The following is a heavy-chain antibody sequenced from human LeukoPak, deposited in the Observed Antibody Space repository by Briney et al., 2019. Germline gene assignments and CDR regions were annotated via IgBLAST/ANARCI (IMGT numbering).Heavy chain of an antibody. CDR2: IIPIFGTA. Sequence: SVKVSCKASGGTFSSYAISWVRQAPGQGLEWMGRIIPIFGTANYAQKFQGRVTITTDESTSTAYMELSSLRSEDTAVYYCARDHRLTMVRGVTHHWYFDLWGRGTLVTASS. CDR3: ARDHRLTMVRGVTHHWYFDL. J-gene: IGHJ2*01. D-gene: IGHD3-10*01. CDR1: GGTFSSYA. V-gene: IGHV1-69*05.